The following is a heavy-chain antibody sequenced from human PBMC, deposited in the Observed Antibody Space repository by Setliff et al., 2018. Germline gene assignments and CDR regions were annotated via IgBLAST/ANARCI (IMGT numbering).Heavy chain of an antibody. D-gene: IGHD3-10*01. Sequence: GSLRLSCTASGLSYINDWVSWVRQAPGKGLEWLASINPHGSEKYYADPVKGRFTISRDNAKNSLSLQMNNLRTEDTAVYYCFGAGTCSYWGQGTLVTVSS. J-gene: IGHJ4*02. V-gene: IGHV3-7*01. CDR3: FGAGTCSY. CDR1: GLSYINDW. CDR2: INPHGSEK.